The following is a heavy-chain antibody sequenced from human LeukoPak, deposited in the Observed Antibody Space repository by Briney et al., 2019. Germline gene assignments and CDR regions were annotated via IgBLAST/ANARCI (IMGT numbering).Heavy chain of an antibody. CDR2: IKLDGSEQ. CDR3: ARDLSYSRDDAFDI. CDR1: GFTFSSYW. Sequence: GGSLRLSCAASGFTFSSYWMTWVRQAPGKGLEWVANIKLDGSEQYYVDSVKGRFTISRDNAKNSLYLQMNSLRAEDTAVYYCARDLSYSRDDAFDIWGQGTMVTVSS. V-gene: IGHV3-7*01. J-gene: IGHJ3*02. D-gene: IGHD1-26*01.